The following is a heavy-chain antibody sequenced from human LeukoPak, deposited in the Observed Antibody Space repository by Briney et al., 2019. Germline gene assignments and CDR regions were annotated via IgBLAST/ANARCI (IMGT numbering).Heavy chain of an antibody. CDR1: GGTFSSYA. CDR3: ARDPLYDSSTHDAFDI. J-gene: IGHJ3*02. CDR2: IIPIFGTA. Sequence: GASVKVSCKASGGTFSSYAISWVRQAPGQGLEWMGGIIPIFGTANYAQKFQGRVTITAGESTSTAYMELSSLRSEDTAVYYCARDPLYDSSTHDAFDIWGQGTMATVSS. D-gene: IGHD3-22*01. V-gene: IGHV1-69*13.